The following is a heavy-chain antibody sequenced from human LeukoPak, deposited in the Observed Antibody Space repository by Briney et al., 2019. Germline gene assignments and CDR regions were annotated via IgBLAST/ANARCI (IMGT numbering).Heavy chain of an antibody. CDR3: ARAPLTYYYDSSGYQNYYYYYMDV. CDR1: GFTVSSNY. CDR2: IYSGGST. Sequence: PGGSLRLSCAASGFTVSSNYMSWVRQAPGKGLEWVSVIYSGGSTYYADSVKGRFTISRDNSKNTLYLQMNSLRAEDTAVYYCARAPLTYYYDSSGYQNYYYYYMDVWGKGTTVTISS. V-gene: IGHV3-53*01. J-gene: IGHJ6*03. D-gene: IGHD3-22*01.